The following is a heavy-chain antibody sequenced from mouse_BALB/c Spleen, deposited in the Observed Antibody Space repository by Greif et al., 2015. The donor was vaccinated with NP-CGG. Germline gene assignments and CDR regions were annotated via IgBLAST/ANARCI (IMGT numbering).Heavy chain of an antibody. CDR1: GYAFTNYL. J-gene: IGHJ2*01. CDR3: AREGGGYYFDY. V-gene: IGHV1-54*01. Sequence: QVQLQQPGAELVRPGTSVKVSCKASGYAFTNYLIEWVKQRPGQGLEWIGVINPGSGGTNYNEKFKGKATLTADKSSSTAYMQLSSLTSDDSAVYFCAREGGGYYFDYWGQGTTLTVSS. CDR2: INPGSGGT.